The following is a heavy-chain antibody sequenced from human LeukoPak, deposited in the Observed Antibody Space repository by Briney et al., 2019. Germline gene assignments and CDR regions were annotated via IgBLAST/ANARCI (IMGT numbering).Heavy chain of an antibody. J-gene: IGHJ4*02. CDR1: GFTVSSNY. Sequence: GGSLRLSCAASGFTVSSNYMSWVRQAPGKGLEWVSAISGSGGSTYYADSVKGRFTISRDNSKNTLYLQMNSLRAEDTAVYYCAENPHIVVVPAAPYYFDYWGQGTLVTVSS. D-gene: IGHD2-2*01. CDR2: ISGSGGST. CDR3: AENPHIVVVPAAPYYFDY. V-gene: IGHV3-23*01.